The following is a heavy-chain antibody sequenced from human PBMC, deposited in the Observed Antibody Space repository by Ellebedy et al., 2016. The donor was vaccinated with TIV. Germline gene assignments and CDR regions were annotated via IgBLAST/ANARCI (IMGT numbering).Heavy chain of an antibody. CDR3: AKSMVRGVIITGGPFDY. D-gene: IGHD3-10*01. CDR1: GFTFSSYA. V-gene: IGHV3-23*01. CDR2: ISGSGGST. Sequence: GESLKISCAASGFTFSSYAMSWVRQAPGKGLEWVSAISGSGGSTYYADSVKGRFTISRDNSKNTLYLQMNSLRAEDTAVYYCAKSMVRGVIITGGPFDYWGQGTLVTVSS. J-gene: IGHJ4*02.